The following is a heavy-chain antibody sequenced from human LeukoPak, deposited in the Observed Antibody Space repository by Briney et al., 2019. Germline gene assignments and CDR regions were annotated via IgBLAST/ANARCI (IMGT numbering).Heavy chain of an antibody. CDR3: ARSDYNDYRGLGF. D-gene: IGHD4-11*01. CDR1: GYAFTSYH. V-gene: IGHV1-46*01. J-gene: IGHJ4*02. Sequence: ASVKVSCKSSGYAFTSYHIHWMRQAPGQGLGWMGIIIPSSGSTTYAQKFQGRVTMTRDTSTSTVYMELSSLTSDDTAVYFCARSDYNDYRGLGFWGQGTLVTVSS. CDR2: IIPSSGST.